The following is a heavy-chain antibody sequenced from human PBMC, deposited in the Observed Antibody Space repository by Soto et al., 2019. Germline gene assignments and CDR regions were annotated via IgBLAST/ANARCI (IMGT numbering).Heavy chain of an antibody. CDR3: WGVIVYWALYDAFES. D-gene: IGHD3-16*02. V-gene: IGHV4-39*01. J-gene: IGHJ3*02. CDR2: IYYSGST. Sequence: PSETLSLTCTVSGGSISSSSYYWGWIRQPPGKGLEWIGSIYYSGSTYYNPSLKSRVTISVDTSKNQFSLKLSSVTAADTAVYYCWGVIVYWALYDAFESWGQGTMVTVSS. CDR1: GGSISSSSYY.